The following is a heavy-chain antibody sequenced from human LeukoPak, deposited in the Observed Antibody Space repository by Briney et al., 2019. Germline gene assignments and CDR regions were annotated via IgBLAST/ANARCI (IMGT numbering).Heavy chain of an antibody. J-gene: IGHJ2*01. CDR1: GFTYSVYS. CDR3: ARKNGAYWYLDL. D-gene: IGHD1-26*01. CDR2: MSYAGDKR. V-gene: IGHV3-30-3*01. Sequence: PGGSLRLSCAASGFTYSVYSMNWVRQAPGKGLQWVALMSYAGDKRYYADSVKGRFTISRVNSKNTLYLQMSSLRPEDTAVYYCARKNGAYWYLDLWGRGTLVTVSS.